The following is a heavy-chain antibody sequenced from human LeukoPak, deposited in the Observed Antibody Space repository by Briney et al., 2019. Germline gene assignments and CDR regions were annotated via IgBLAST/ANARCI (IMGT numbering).Heavy chain of an antibody. CDR2: ISNIGSTT. CDR3: ASDISNKGFDY. CDR1: GLTLSNYY. J-gene: IGHJ4*02. Sequence: GGSLRLSCAASGLTLSNYYMSWIRQAPGKGLEWVSYISNIGSTTHHADSVKGRFTISRDNAKDSLYLQMNSLRAEDTAVYYCASDISNKGFDYWGQGTLVTVSS. V-gene: IGHV3-11*04. D-gene: IGHD3-3*02.